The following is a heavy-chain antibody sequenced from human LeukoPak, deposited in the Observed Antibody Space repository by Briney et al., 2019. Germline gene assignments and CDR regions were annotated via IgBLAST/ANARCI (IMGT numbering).Heavy chain of an antibody. D-gene: IGHD3-10*01. CDR1: GGSISSSSYY. J-gene: IGHJ4*02. V-gene: IGHV4-39*07. CDR2: IYHSGST. Sequence: SETLSPTCTDSGGSISSSSYYRGWIRQPPGKGLEWIGSIYHSGSTYYNPSLKSRVTISVDTSKNQFSLKLSSVTAADTAVYYCATGSGAILTRLDYWGQGTLVTVSS. CDR3: ATGSGAILTRLDY.